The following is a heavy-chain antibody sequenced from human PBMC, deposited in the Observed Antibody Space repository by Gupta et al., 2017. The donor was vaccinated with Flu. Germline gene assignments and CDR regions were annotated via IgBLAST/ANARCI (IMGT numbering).Heavy chain of an antibody. CDR2: IKSKTDGGTT. Sequence: EVQLVESGGGLVRPGGSLRLSCAASGFTSGTAWWTWYPQLPGKGLEWVGRIKSKTDGGTTDYAAPVKGRFTISRDDSKNTLYLQMNSLKTEDTAVYYCTTDPGYRGWSGGMDVWGQGTTVTVSS. V-gene: IGHV3-15*01. CDR1: GFTSGTAW. CDR3: TTDPGYRGWSGGMDV. D-gene: IGHD5-18*01. J-gene: IGHJ6*02.